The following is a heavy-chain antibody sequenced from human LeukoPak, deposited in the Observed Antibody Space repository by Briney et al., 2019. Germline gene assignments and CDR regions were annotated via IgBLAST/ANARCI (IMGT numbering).Heavy chain of an antibody. CDR1: CDSLRGYY. CDR2: IYASGST. CDR3: ARDEGDYVMNY. D-gene: IGHD4-17*01. V-gene: IGHV4-4*07. Sequence: SETLSLTCTVSCDSLRGYYLSWIRQPPGEGLEWIGRIYASGSTKSNPSLKSGVTMSLDTSKNQLYLNLSSVTDADTAVYYCARDEGDYVMNYWGQGTLVTVSS. J-gene: IGHJ4*02.